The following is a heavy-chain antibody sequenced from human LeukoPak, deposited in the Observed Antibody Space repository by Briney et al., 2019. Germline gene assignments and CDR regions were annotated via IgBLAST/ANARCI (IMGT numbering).Heavy chain of an antibody. J-gene: IGHJ4*02. CDR3: ARAYSGSYFDY. V-gene: IGHV3-23*01. Sequence: PGGSLRLSCAASGFTFSNYAMSWVRQAPGRGLEWVSAISGSLGSTYYADSVKGRFTISRENSKNTLYIQMNSLRAEDTAVYYCARAYSGSYFDYWGQGTLVTVSS. CDR2: ISGSLGST. D-gene: IGHD1-26*01. CDR1: GFTFSNYA.